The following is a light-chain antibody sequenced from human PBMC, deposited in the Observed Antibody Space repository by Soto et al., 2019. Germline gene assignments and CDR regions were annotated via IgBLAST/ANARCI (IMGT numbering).Light chain of an antibody. CDR2: GAS. V-gene: IGKV3D-15*01. CDR3: QQYNVWPPIT. Sequence: EIASTQSPAHLSVSPGERATLSCRASQSIRSNLAWYHKQPAQDPRLLIYGASTRAAGIPPRCSGSGSGTEFTLTIISRQYEDFAVYFCQQYNVWPPITFGQGTRL. CDR1: QSIRSN. J-gene: IGKJ5*01.